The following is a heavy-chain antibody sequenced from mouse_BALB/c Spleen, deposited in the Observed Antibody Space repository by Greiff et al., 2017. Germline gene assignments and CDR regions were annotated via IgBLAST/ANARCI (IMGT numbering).Heavy chain of an antibody. CDR2: IWSGGST. D-gene: IGHD2-4*01. J-gene: IGHJ3*01. Sequence: VQLQQSGPGLVQPSQSLSITCTVSGFSLTSYGVHWVRQSPGKGLEWLGVIWSGGSTDYNAAFISRLSISKDNSKSQVFFKMNSLQANDTAIYYCARMTPYYDFAYWGQGTLVTVSA. V-gene: IGHV2-2*02. CDR3: ARMTPYYDFAY. CDR1: GFSLTSYG.